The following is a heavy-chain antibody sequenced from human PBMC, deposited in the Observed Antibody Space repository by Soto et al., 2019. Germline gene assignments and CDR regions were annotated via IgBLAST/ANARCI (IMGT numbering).Heavy chain of an antibody. CDR3: AADWGSGNAFDI. Sequence: ASVKVSCKASGFTFTSSAVQWVRQARGQRLEWIGWIVVGSGNTNYAQKFQERVTITRDMSTSTAYMELSSLRSEDTAVYYCAADWGSGNAFDIWGQGTMVTVSS. V-gene: IGHV1-58*01. CDR1: GFTFTSSA. D-gene: IGHD7-27*01. CDR2: IVVGSGNT. J-gene: IGHJ3*02.